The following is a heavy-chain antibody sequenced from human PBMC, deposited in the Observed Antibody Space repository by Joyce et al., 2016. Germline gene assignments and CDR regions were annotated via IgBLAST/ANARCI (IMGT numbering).Heavy chain of an antibody. CDR2: SYSGETT. CDR3: AREGRLRGFIYGPEVY. D-gene: IGHD3-16*01. Sequence: EVQLVESGGGLIQHGGSLRLSCAASWFTVSHNYMSWVRQQPGKGLEWVSRSYSGETTNYADSVKGRFTISRDNAKNTLYLQMNSLRAEDTAVYFCAREGRLRGFIYGPEVYWGQGTLVTVSS. CDR1: WFTVSHNY. J-gene: IGHJ4*02. V-gene: IGHV3-53*01.